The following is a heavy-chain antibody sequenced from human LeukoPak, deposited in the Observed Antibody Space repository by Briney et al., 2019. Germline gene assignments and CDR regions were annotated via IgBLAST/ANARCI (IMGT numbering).Heavy chain of an antibody. V-gene: IGHV3-74*01. CDR2: IRTDGLET. D-gene: IGHD3-3*01. J-gene: IGHJ3*01. CDR3: ARVMSGYYVVLDV. Sequence: GGSLRLSCEASGFTFNNYWMHWVRQAPGKGLVWVSRIRTDGLETSYADSVKGRFTVSRDNAKNTLYLQMNSLRAEDTAVYYCARVMSGYYVVLDVWGQGTMVTVSS. CDR1: GFTFNNYW.